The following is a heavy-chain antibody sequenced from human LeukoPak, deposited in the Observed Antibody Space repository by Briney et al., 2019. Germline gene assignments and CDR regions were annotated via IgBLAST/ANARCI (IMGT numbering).Heavy chain of an antibody. D-gene: IGHD3-10*01. V-gene: IGHV1-46*01. Sequence: ASVKVSCKASGYTFTSYYMHWVRQAPGQGLEWMGIINPSGGSTSYAQKFQGRVTMTRDTSTSTVYMELSSLRSADTAVYCCARESQNYYGSGSYYDYAFDIWGQGTMVTVSS. CDR2: INPSGGST. CDR3: ARESQNYYGSGSYYDYAFDI. J-gene: IGHJ3*02. CDR1: GYTFTSYY.